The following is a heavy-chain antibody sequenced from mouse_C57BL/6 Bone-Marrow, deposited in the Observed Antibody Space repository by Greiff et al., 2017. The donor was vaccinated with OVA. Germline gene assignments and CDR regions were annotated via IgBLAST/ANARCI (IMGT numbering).Heavy chain of an antibody. CDR3: ARGVLLWYFDV. CDR2: IDPSDSYT. D-gene: IGHD1-1*01. J-gene: IGHJ1*03. CDR1: GYTFTSYW. Sequence: QVQLQQPGAELVMPGASVKLSCKASGYTFTSYWMHWVKQRPGQGLEWIGEIDPSDSYTNYNQKFKGKSTLTVEKSSRTAYMQLSSLTSEDSAVYYCARGVLLWYFDVWGTGTTVTVSS. V-gene: IGHV1-69*01.